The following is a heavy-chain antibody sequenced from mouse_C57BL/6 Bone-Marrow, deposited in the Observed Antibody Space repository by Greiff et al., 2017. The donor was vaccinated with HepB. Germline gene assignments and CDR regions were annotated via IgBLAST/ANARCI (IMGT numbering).Heavy chain of an antibody. J-gene: IGHJ3*01. CDR1: EERGKTYW. D-gene: IGHD1-1*01. Sequence: VQMKKSRAEREKKGEEGKRADKADEERGKTYWMHWVKQRPGQGLEWIGYINPSSGYTKYNQTFKDKATLTADKSSSTAYMQLSSLTYEDSAVYYCAYGSSSWFAYWGQGTLVTVSA. CDR2: INPSSGYT. V-gene: IGHV1-7*01. CDR3: AYGSSSWFAY.